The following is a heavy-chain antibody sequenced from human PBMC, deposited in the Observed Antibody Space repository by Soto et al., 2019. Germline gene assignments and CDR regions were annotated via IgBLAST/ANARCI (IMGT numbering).Heavy chain of an antibody. J-gene: IGHJ3*02. CDR2: ISYDGSNK. V-gene: IGHV3-30*18. Sequence: GGSLRLSCAASGFTFSSYGMHWVRQAPGKGLEWVAVISYDGSNKYYADPVKGRFTISRDNSKNTLYLQMNSLRAEDTAVYYCAKSFLAYYYDSSGATDDAFDIWGQGTMVTVSS. CDR1: GFTFSSYG. D-gene: IGHD3-22*01. CDR3: AKSFLAYYYDSSGATDDAFDI.